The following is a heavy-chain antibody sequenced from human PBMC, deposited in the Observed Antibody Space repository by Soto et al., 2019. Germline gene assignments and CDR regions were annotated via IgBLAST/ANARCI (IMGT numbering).Heavy chain of an antibody. V-gene: IGHV1-3*01. CDR2: INAGNGNT. D-gene: IGHD5-18*01. CDR1: GYTFTSYA. CDR3: ARDPGYTYGYN. J-gene: IGHJ4*02. Sequence: ASVNVSCKASGYTFTSYAMHWVRQAPGQRLEWMGWINAGNGNTKYSQKFQGRVTITRDTSASTAYMELSSLRSEDTAVYYWARDPGYTYGYNWGQGTLVTVSS.